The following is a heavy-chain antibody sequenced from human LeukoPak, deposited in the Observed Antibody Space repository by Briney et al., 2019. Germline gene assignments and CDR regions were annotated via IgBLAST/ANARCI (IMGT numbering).Heavy chain of an antibody. CDR1: GYTFTSYY. CDR3: ARVKVVVVNIRAFDI. D-gene: IGHD3-22*01. V-gene: IGHV1-2*02. Sequence: ASVKVSCKASGYTFTSYYMHWVRQAPGQGLEWMGWINPNSGGTNYAQKFQGRVTMTRDTSISTAYMELSRLRSDDTAVYYCARVKVVVVNIRAFDIWGQGTMVTVSS. J-gene: IGHJ3*02. CDR2: INPNSGGT.